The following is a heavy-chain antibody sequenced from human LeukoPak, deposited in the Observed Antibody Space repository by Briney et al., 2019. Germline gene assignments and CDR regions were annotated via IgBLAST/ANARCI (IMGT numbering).Heavy chain of an antibody. CDR2: ISSSSSTI. J-gene: IGHJ4*02. Sequence: GGSLRLSCAASGFTVSSNYMNWVRQAPGKGLEWVSYISSSSSTIYYAGSVKGRFTISRDNAKNSLFLQMNSLRAEDTAVYYCARSRGSSGSYPFDYWGQGTLVTVSS. V-gene: IGHV3-48*01. CDR3: ARSRGSSGSYPFDY. CDR1: GFTVSSNY. D-gene: IGHD1-26*01.